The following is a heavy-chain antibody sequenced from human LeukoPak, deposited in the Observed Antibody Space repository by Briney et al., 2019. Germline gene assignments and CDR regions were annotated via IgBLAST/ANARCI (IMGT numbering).Heavy chain of an antibody. CDR1: GLTFSSYA. V-gene: IGHV3-23*01. J-gene: IGHJ4*02. Sequence: PGGSLRLSCAASGLTFSSYAMSWVRQAPGKGLEWVSSISGSGGSTYYADSVKGRFTISRDNSNNTLYLQMNSLRGEDTAIYYFAKYFACGRVCSLPYYFDYWGQGTLVTVSS. D-gene: IGHD2-21*02. CDR3: AKYFACGRVCSLPYYFDY. CDR2: ISGSGGST.